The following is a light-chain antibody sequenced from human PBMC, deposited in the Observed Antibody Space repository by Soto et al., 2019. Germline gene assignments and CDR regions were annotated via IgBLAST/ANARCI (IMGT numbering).Light chain of an antibody. Sequence: EIVLTQSPGTLSLSPGERATLSCRASQSVSSSYLAWYQQKPGQAPRLLIYGASSRATGISDRFSGSGSGTDFTLTISRLEPEDFAVYYCQQGSTFGQGTKLEIK. V-gene: IGKV3-20*01. CDR1: QSVSSSY. J-gene: IGKJ2*01. CDR3: QQGST. CDR2: GAS.